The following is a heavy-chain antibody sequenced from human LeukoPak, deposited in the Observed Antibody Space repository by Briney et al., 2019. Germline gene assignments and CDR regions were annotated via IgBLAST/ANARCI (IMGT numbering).Heavy chain of an antibody. J-gene: IGHJ4*02. Sequence: PGGSLRLSCAASGFTFSSYGMHWVRQAPGKGLEWVAAIWYDGSNKYYADSVKGRFTISRDNSKNTLYLQMNSLRAEDTAVYYCAKDLATGDYGGQGTLVTVSS. CDR1: GFTFSSYG. V-gene: IGHV3-33*06. CDR2: IWYDGSNK. D-gene: IGHD5-12*01. CDR3: AKDLATGDY.